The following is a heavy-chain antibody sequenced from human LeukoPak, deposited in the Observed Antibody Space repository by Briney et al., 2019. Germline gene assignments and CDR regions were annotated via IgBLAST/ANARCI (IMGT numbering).Heavy chain of an antibody. CDR3: AKYHPSAYGGYCSGGISYGIWFGP. J-gene: IGHJ5*02. CDR2: ISGNGGST. V-gene: IGHV3-43*02. CDR1: GFTFNDYA. Sequence: GGSLRLSCAASGFTFNDYAMHWVRQAPGKGLEWVSPISGNGGSTYYADSVKGRFTISRDNSKNSLYLQMNSLRTEDTALYYCAKYHPSAYGGYCSGGISYGIWFGPWGQGTLVTVSS. D-gene: IGHD2-15*01.